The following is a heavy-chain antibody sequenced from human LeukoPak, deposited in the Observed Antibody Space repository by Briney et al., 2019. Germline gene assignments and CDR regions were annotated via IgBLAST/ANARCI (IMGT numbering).Heavy chain of an antibody. J-gene: IGHJ4*02. D-gene: IGHD3-22*01. V-gene: IGHV3-21*01. Sequence: PGGSLRLSCAASGFTFSSYSMNWVRQAPGKGLEWVSSISSSSSYIYYADSVKGRFTISRDNAKDSLYLQMNSLRAEDTAVYYCASHLGIDYYDSSGTRGWGQGTLVTVSS. CDR1: GFTFSSYS. CDR2: ISSSSSYI. CDR3: ASHLGIDYYDSSGTRG.